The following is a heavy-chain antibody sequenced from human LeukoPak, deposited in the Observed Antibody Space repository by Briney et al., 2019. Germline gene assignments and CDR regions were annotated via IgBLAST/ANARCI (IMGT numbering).Heavy chain of an antibody. V-gene: IGHV3-7*01. J-gene: IGHJ4*02. D-gene: IGHD4-23*01. CDR2: IKQDGSEK. Sequence: PGGSLRLSCAASGFTFSSYAMSWARQAPGKGLEWVANIKQDGSEKYYVDSVKGRFTISRDNAKNSLYLQMNSLRAEDTAVYYCARATPTRSSYWGQGTLVTVSS. CDR1: GFTFSSYA. CDR3: ARATPTRSSY.